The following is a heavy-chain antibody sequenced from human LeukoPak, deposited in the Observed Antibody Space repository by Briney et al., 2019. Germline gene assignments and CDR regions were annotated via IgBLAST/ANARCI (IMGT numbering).Heavy chain of an antibody. CDR2: IRYDGSTK. J-gene: IGHJ4*02. D-gene: IGHD3-3*02. CDR1: GFIFSSFG. Sequence: PGGSLRLSCVASGFIFSSFGMHWVRQAPGKGLEWVAFIRYDGSTKYYADSVKGRFTISRDNSRNTLYLEMNTLRADDTAVYYCAKISSHWGQGTLVTVSS. V-gene: IGHV3-30*02. CDR3: AKISSH.